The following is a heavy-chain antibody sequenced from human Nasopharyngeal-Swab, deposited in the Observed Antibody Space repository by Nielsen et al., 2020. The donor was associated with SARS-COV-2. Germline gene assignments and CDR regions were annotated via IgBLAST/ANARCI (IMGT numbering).Heavy chain of an antibody. CDR2: TSYDGSIT. J-gene: IGHJ4*02. CDR1: GFIFRTSA. D-gene: IGHD6-19*01. V-gene: IGHV3-30-3*01. Sequence: GESLKISCAASGFIFRTSAMHWLRQAPGKGLEWVAMTSYDGSITYYTDSVKGRFTISRDNSKKTLSLQMNSLRIEDTAVYYCARYSENGGWFPYSWGQGTLVTVSS. CDR3: ARYSENGGWFPYS.